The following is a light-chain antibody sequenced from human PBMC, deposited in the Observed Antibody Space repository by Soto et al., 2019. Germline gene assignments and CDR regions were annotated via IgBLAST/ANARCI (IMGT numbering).Light chain of an antibody. CDR3: SSYAGTNNWV. V-gene: IGLV2-8*01. CDR1: SRDVGGYNS. J-gene: IGLJ2*01. Sequence: QSALTQPPSASGSPGQSVTISCTGTSRDVGGYNSVSWYQQHPGKAPKLMIYEVSKRPSGVPDRFSGSKSGNTASLTVSGLQADDEADYYCSSYAGTNNWVFGGGTKLTVL. CDR2: EVS.